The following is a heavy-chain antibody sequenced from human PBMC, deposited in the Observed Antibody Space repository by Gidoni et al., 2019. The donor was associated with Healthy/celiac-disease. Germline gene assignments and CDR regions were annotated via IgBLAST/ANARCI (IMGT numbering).Heavy chain of an antibody. Sequence: EVQLVESGGGLVQPGRSLRLSCTASGFTFGDYAMSWVRQAPGKGLEWVGFIRSKAYGGTTEYAASVKGRFTISRDDSKSIAYLQMNSLKTEDTAVYYCTRDPKAGMARYYGMDVWGQGTTVTVSS. CDR2: IRSKAYGGTT. CDR1: GFTFGDYA. V-gene: IGHV3-49*04. CDR3: TRDPKAGMARYYGMDV. J-gene: IGHJ6*02. D-gene: IGHD6-13*01.